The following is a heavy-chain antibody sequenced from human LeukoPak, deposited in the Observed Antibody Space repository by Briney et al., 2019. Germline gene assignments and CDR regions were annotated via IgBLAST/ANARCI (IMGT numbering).Heavy chain of an antibody. Sequence: SETLSLTCTVSGGSISSYYWSWIRQPPGKGLEWIGYIYYSRNTIYNPSLKSRVTISVDTSKNQFSLKLSSVTAADTAVYYCASGSSSSGYYYPFDYWGQRTLVTVSS. CDR2: IYYSRNT. CDR1: GGSISSYY. D-gene: IGHD3-22*01. CDR3: ASGSSSSGYYYPFDY. V-gene: IGHV4-59*08. J-gene: IGHJ4*02.